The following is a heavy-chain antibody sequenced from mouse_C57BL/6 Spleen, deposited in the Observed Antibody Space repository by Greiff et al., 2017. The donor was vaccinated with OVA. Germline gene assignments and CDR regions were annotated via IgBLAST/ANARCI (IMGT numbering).Heavy chain of an antibody. CDR1: GYTFTDYY. Sequence: EVQLQQSGPELVKPGASVKISCKASGYTFTDYYMNWVKQSHGKSLEWIGDINPNNGGTSYNQKFKGKATLTVDKSSSTAYMELRSLTSEDSAVYYCAPYFWFAYWGQGTLVTFSA. D-gene: IGHD2-10*01. CDR3: APYFWFAY. J-gene: IGHJ3*01. V-gene: IGHV1-26*01. CDR2: INPNNGGT.